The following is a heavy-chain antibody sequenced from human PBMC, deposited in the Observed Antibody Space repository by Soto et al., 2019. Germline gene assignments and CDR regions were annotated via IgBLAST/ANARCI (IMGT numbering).Heavy chain of an antibody. Sequence: CLTCAVSGYSISSGYYWGWIRQPPGKGLEWIGSIYHSGSTYYNPSLKSRVTISVDTSKNQFSLKLSSVTAADTAVYYCARDRLSVVPAAIGWFDPWGQGTMVTVYS. CDR2: IYHSGST. CDR3: ARDRLSVVPAAIGWFDP. D-gene: IGHD2-2*01. CDR1: GYSISSGYY. V-gene: IGHV4-38-2*02. J-gene: IGHJ5*02.